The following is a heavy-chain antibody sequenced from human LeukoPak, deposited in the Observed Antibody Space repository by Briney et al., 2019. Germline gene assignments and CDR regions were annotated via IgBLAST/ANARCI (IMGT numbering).Heavy chain of an antibody. J-gene: IGHJ5*02. Sequence: GESLKISCKGSGYSFTSYWIGWVRQMPGKGLEWMGIIYPGDSDTRYSPSFQGQVTISADKSISTAYLQWSSLKASDTTMYYCARGRYDILTGYYRTPGWFDPWGQGTLVTVSS. CDR3: ARGRYDILTGYYRTPGWFDP. D-gene: IGHD3-9*01. CDR1: GYSFTSYW. V-gene: IGHV5-51*01. CDR2: IYPGDSDT.